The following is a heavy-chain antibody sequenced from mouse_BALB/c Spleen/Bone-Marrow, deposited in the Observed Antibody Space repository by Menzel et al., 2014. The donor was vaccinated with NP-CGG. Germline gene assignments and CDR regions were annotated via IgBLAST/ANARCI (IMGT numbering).Heavy chain of an antibody. CDR1: GFTFSDYY. J-gene: IGHJ4*01. CDR3: ARHLYGNYGAVDY. Sequence: EVKLMESGRGLVQPGGSLKLSCATSGFTFSDYYMYWVRQTPEKRLELVAYIRNGGGSTYYPDTVKGRFTISRDNAKNTLCLQMSRLKSEDTAMYYCARHLYGNYGAVDYWGQGTSVTVSP. CDR2: IRNGGGST. V-gene: IGHV5-12*02. D-gene: IGHD2-1*01.